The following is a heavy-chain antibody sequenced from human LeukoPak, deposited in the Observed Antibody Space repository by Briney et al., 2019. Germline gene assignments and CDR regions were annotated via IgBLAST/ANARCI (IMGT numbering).Heavy chain of an antibody. V-gene: IGHV4-59*01. J-gene: IGHJ3*02. D-gene: IGHD3-10*01. Sequence: SETLSLTCTVSGGSIRSYYWSWIRQPPGKGLEWIGCIYYSRSTNYNPSLKSRVTISVDTSKNQFSLKLSSVTAADTAVYYCARGITMGAFDIWGQGTMVTVSS. CDR1: GGSIRSYY. CDR3: ARGITMGAFDI. CDR2: IYYSRST.